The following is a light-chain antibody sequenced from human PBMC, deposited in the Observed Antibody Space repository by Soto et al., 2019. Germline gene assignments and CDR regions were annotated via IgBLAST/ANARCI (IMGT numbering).Light chain of an antibody. Sequence: QAVLTQPSSASGTPGQRVTISCAGSSSNIGSHTVNWYQQLPGTAPKFLMYDSNQRPSGVPDRFSGSRSGTSASLAISGLQSEDEADYYCAAWDDRLNGLVFGGGTKLTVL. CDR3: AAWDDRLNGLV. CDR2: DSN. V-gene: IGLV1-44*01. CDR1: SSNIGSHT. J-gene: IGLJ2*01.